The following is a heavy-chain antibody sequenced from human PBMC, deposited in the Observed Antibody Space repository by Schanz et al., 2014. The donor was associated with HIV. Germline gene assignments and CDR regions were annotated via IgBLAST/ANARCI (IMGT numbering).Heavy chain of an antibody. CDR1: GFTFNNYA. Sequence: VQVVESGGGVVQPGGSLRLSCAASGFTFNNYAVSWVRQAPGKGLEWVSSISESGGRTYYADSVNGRFTISRDNSKNTLYLQMTTLRTEDTAVYYCAKPEYDSSGNSQSNFDYWGQGTLVTVSS. CDR3: AKPEYDSSGNSQSNFDY. J-gene: IGHJ4*02. V-gene: IGHV3-23*04. CDR2: ISESGGRT. D-gene: IGHD3-22*01.